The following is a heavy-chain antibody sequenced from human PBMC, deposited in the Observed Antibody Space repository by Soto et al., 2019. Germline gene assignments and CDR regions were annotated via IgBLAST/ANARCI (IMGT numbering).Heavy chain of an antibody. D-gene: IGHD2-2*01. CDR3: ARGGAGSRHYPSLD. Sequence: GGSLRLSCAASGFILSSYWMSWVRQAPGKGLEWVANIKQDGSEKYYVDSVKGRFTISRDNAKNSLYLQMNSLSAEDTALYYCARGGAGSRHYPSLDWGQGTLVTVSS. CDR1: GFILSSYW. V-gene: IGHV3-7*01. J-gene: IGHJ4*02. CDR2: IKQDGSEK.